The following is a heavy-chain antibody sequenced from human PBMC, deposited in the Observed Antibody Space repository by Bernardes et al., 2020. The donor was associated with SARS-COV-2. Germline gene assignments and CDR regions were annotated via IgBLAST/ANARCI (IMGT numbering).Heavy chain of an antibody. Sequence: SVNVSCLPSGYTFTDHYIHWVRQCPPQGLEWMGWIYPANGDRNYAQKFQGRVTMTRDTSNSTAYMKLSSLRSDDTAVYYCASVTCSSGSDFDYWGQGTLVTVSS. CDR1: GYTFTDHY. J-gene: IGHJ4*02. D-gene: IGHD6-19*01. V-gene: IGHV1-2*02. CDR3: ASVTCSSGSDFDY. CDR2: IYPANGDR.